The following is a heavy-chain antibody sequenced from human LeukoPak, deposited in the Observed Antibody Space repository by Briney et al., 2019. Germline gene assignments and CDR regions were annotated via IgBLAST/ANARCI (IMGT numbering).Heavy chain of an antibody. D-gene: IGHD2-15*01. Sequence: GASVKVSCKASGYTFTGYYMHWVRQAPGQGLEWMGWINPNSGGTNYAQKFQGRVTMTRDTSISTAYMELSRLRSDATAVYYCARDYSGFVVVAAGDVGWFDPWGQGTLVTVS. CDR3: ARDYSGFVVVAAGDVGWFDP. V-gene: IGHV1-2*02. CDR1: GYTFTGYY. CDR2: INPNSGGT. J-gene: IGHJ5*02.